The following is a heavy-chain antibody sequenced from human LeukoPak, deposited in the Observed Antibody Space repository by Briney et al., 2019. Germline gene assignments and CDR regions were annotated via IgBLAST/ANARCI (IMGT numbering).Heavy chain of an antibody. CDR3: ARDHYYDSSGYALLLDY. V-gene: IGHV3-21*01. Sequence: PGGSLRPSCAASGFTFSSYSMNWVRQAPGKGLEWVSSISSSSSYIYYADSVKGRFTISRDNAKNSLYLQMNSLRAEDTAVYYCARDHYYDSSGYALLLDYWGQGTLVTVSS. CDR2: ISSSSSYI. J-gene: IGHJ4*02. CDR1: GFTFSSYS. D-gene: IGHD3-22*01.